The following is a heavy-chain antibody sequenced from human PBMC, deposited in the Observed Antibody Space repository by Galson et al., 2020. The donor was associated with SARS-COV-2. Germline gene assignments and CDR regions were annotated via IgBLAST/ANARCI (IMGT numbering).Heavy chain of an antibody. Sequence: GGSLRLSCAASGFTFSSYTMNWVRQAPGKGLEWVSVSGSNSGPIIYADSVKGRFTFSGDSSKNTLFLQMNGLGVEETAVYYCAGAAAGRPSNWFDSWGQGTLVTVSS. CDR3: AGAAAGRPSNWFDS. D-gene: IGHD6-25*01. CDR1: GFTFSSYT. V-gene: IGHV3-23*01. J-gene: IGHJ5*01. CDR2: SGSNSGPI.